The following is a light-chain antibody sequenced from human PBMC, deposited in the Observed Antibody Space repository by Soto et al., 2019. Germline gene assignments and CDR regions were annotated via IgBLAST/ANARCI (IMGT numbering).Light chain of an antibody. CDR2: DAS. J-gene: IGKJ2*01. V-gene: IGKV1-5*01. CDR1: QNISVW. Sequence: DIQMTQSPSTLSASVGDGVTITCRASQNISVWLAWYQQRPGKAPKFLIYDASNLETGVSSRFSGSGSGTEFTLTIRSLQPDDFATYYCQQYDSSSPTLGQGTKLEIK. CDR3: QQYDSSSPT.